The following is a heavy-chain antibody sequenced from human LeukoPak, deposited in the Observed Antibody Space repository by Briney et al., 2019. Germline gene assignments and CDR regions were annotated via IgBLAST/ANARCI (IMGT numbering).Heavy chain of an antibody. CDR3: ARSAYYDFWSGYPYYFDF. CDR1: GGSISSYY. Sequence: SETLSLACTVLGGSISSYYWSWIRQPPGKGLEWIGYIYYSGSTNYNPSLKSRVTISVDTSKNQFSLKLSSVTAADTAVYYCARSAYYDFWSGYPYYFDFWGQGTLVTVSS. CDR2: IYYSGST. D-gene: IGHD3-3*01. J-gene: IGHJ4*02. V-gene: IGHV4-59*01.